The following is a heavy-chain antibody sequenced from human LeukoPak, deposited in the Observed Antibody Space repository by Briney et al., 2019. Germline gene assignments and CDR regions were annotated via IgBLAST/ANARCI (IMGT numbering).Heavy chain of an antibody. J-gene: IGHJ4*02. D-gene: IGHD7-27*01. Sequence: PGGSLRLSCAASGFTSSSYSMNRVRQAPGKGLEWVSYISSSSSTIYYADSVKGRFTISRDNAKNSLYLQMNSLRAEDTAVYYCARDLLGIRGYFDYWGQGTLVTVSS. V-gene: IGHV3-48*01. CDR1: GFTSSSYS. CDR2: ISSSSSTI. CDR3: ARDLLGIRGYFDY.